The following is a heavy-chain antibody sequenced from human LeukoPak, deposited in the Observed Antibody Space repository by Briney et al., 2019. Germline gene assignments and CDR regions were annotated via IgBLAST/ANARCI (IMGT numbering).Heavy chain of an antibody. Sequence: ASVKVSCKASGYTFTGYYVHWVRQAPGQGLEWMGWINPNSGGTNYAQKFQGRVTMTRDPSISTAYMELSRLSSDDTAVYYCGRVVLETDDYYYYYGMDVWGQGTTVTVSS. CDR2: INPNSGGT. V-gene: IGHV1-2*02. J-gene: IGHJ6*02. D-gene: IGHD2-21*01. CDR3: GRVVLETDDYYYYYGMDV. CDR1: GYTFTGYY.